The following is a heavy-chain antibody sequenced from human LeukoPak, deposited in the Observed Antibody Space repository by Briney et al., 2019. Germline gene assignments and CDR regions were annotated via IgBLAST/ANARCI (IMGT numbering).Heavy chain of an antibody. CDR1: GGSISSYY. V-gene: IGHV4-34*01. J-gene: IGHJ4*02. Sequence: SETLSLTCTVSGGSISSYYWSWIRQPPGKGLEWIGEINHSGSTNYNPSLKSRVTISVDTSKNQFSLKLSSVTAADTAVYYCARGRGYYYGSGSSLIYYFDYWGQGTLVTVSS. CDR3: ARGRGYYYGSGSSLIYYFDY. D-gene: IGHD3-10*01. CDR2: INHSGST.